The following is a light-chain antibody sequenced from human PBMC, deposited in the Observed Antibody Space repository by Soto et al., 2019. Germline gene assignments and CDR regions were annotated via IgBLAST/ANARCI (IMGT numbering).Light chain of an antibody. CDR2: GAS. J-gene: IGKJ2*01. V-gene: IGKV3-20*01. Sequence: EIVLTQSPGTLSLSPGERVTLSCRASQSVSSSYLGWYQQKPGQAPRLLIYGASSRATGIPDRFSGSGSGTDFTLTISRLEPEDFAVYYCQRYGGSPLYTFGQGTKLEIK. CDR1: QSVSSSY. CDR3: QRYGGSPLYT.